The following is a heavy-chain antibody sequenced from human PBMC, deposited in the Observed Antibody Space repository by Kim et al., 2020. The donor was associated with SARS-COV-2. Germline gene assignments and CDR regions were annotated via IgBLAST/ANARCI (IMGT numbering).Heavy chain of an antibody. J-gene: IGHJ4*02. D-gene: IGHD1-7*01. CDR1: GFTFSSYS. V-gene: IGHV3-21*04. CDR3: ARATERTGTRLFDY. Sequence: GGSLRLSCAASGFTFSSYSMNWVRQAPGKGLEWVSSISSSSSYIYYADSVKGRFTISRDNAKNSLYLQMNSLRAEDTAVYYCARATERTGTRLFDYWGQGTLVTVSS. CDR2: ISSSSSYI.